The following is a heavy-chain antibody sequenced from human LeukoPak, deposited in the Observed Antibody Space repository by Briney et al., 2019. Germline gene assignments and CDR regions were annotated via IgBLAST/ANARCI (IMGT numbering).Heavy chain of an antibody. Sequence: XXRQAPGXGXEWVAVISYDGSNKYYADSVKGRFTISRDNSKNTLYLQMNSLRAEDTAVYYCARAVTTSSYFDYWGQGTLVTVSS. J-gene: IGHJ4*02. D-gene: IGHD4-4*01. CDR3: ARAVTTSSYFDY. V-gene: IGHV3-33*05. CDR2: ISYDGSNK.